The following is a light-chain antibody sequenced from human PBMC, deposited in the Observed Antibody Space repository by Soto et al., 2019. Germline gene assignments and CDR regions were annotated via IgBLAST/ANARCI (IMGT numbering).Light chain of an antibody. V-gene: IGKV3-11*01. CDR1: QTISSS. J-gene: IGKJ5*01. CDR3: QQRSNWPPVFT. CDR2: GAS. Sequence: EIVMTQSPATMSVSPGERATLSCRASQTISSSFAWYQQKPGQAPRLLIYGASTRATGIPARFSGSGSGTDFTLIISRLEPEDSAVYYCQQRSNWPPVFTFGQGTRLEIK.